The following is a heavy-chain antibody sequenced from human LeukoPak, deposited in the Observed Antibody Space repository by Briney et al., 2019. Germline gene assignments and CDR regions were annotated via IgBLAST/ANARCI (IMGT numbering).Heavy chain of an antibody. D-gene: IGHD3-10*01. CDR3: AKDVLVRGLIGYFDY. CDR1: GFTFDDYV. Sequence: GGSLRLSCAASGFTFDDYVMHWVRQAPGKGLEWVSLITGDGRSTHYADSVKGRFTISRDNSKNSLFLLINRLRPEDTAMYYCAKDVLVRGLIGYFDYWGQGTLVTVSS. CDR2: ITGDGRST. V-gene: IGHV3-43*02. J-gene: IGHJ4*02.